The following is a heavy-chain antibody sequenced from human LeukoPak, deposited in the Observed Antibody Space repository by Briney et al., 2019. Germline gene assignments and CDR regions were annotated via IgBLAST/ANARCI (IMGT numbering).Heavy chain of an antibody. CDR2: IYYSGST. CDR3: ARYSGSYSFDY. D-gene: IGHD1-26*01. Sequence: PSETLSLICTVSGGSISSYHWSWIRQPPGKGLEWIGYIYYSGSTNYNPSLKSRVTISVDTSKNQFSLKLSSVTAADTAVYYCARYSGSYSFDYWGQGTLVTVSS. J-gene: IGHJ4*02. CDR1: GGSISSYH. V-gene: IGHV4-59*01.